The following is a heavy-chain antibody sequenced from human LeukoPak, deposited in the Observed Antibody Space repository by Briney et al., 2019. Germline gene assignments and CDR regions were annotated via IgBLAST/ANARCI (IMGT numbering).Heavy chain of an antibody. D-gene: IGHD6-19*01. Sequence: SQTLSLTYTVSGDSITSGSYYWTWIRQPAGKGLEWIGRIYTSGSTNYNPSLKSRVTISRDTSKNQFSLKLNSVTAADTAVYFCARGTTFAVAYWFDYWGQGALVTVSS. CDR3: ARGTTFAVAYWFDY. J-gene: IGHJ4*02. CDR2: IYTSGST. CDR1: GDSITSGSYY. V-gene: IGHV4-61*02.